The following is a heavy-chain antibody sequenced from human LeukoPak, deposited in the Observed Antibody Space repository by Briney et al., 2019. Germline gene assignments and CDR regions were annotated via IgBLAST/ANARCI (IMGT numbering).Heavy chain of an antibody. D-gene: IGHD3-10*01. CDR1: GGSFSGYY. CDR3: ARDGSGYDDAFDI. CDR2: INHSGST. Sequence: PSETLSLTCAVYGGSFSGYYWSWIRQPPGKGLEWIGEINHSGSTNYNPSLKSRVTISVDTSKNQFSLKLSSVTAADTAVYYCARDGSGYDDAFDIWGQGTMVTVSS. J-gene: IGHJ3*02. V-gene: IGHV4-34*01.